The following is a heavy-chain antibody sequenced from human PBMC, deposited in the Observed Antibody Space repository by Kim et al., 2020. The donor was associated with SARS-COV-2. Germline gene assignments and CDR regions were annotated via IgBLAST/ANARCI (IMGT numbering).Heavy chain of an antibody. CDR1: GFTFSSYG. CDR2: ISYDGSNK. J-gene: IGHJ4*02. Sequence: GGSLRLSCAASGFTFSSYGMHWVRQAPGKGLEWVAVISYDGSNKYYADSVKGRFTISRDNSKNTLYLQMNSLRAEDTAVYYCAKDPRGFYYDILTGYYQPPHYWGQGTLVTVSS. D-gene: IGHD3-9*01. CDR3: AKDPRGFYYDILTGYYQPPHY. V-gene: IGHV3-30*18.